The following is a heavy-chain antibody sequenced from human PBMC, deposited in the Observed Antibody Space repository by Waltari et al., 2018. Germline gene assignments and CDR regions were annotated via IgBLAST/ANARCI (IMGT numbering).Heavy chain of an antibody. CDR3: ASLHYDILTGYPSVDY. J-gene: IGHJ4*02. Sequence: QVQLQESGPGLVKPSQTLSLTCTVSGGSISSGSYYWRWIRQPAGKGLEWIGRIYTSGSTNYNPSLKSRVTISVDTSKNQFSLKLSSVTAADTAVYYCASLHYDILTGYPSVDYWGQGTLVTVSS. CDR2: IYTSGST. D-gene: IGHD3-9*01. CDR1: GGSISSGSYY. V-gene: IGHV4-61*02.